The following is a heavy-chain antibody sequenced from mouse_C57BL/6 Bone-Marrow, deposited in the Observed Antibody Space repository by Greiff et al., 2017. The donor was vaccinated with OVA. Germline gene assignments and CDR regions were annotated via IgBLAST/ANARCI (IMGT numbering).Heavy chain of an antibody. CDR1: YTFTDYYM. CDR2: YPGSGNTY. Sequence: VQLQQSGPELVKPGASVKMSCKASGYTFTDYYMNWVKQKPGKGVEWIGEIYPGSGNTYYNEKFKGKATLTADTSSSTAYMQLSSLTSEDSAVYFCARRGVSYWGQGTTLTVSS. J-gene: IGHJ2*01. V-gene: IGHV1-83*01. CDR3: RRGVSY.